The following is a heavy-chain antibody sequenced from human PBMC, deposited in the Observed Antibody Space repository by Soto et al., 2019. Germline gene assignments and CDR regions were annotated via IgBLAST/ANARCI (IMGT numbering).Heavy chain of an antibody. V-gene: IGHV3-7*03. J-gene: IGHJ5*02. Sequence: EVQLVESGGGLVQPGGSLRLSCAASGFIFSDSWMSWVRQSPGRGLEWVTNINEDGSQQYYVASVTGRFTISRDNARQSVYLQMNSLRVEDTAVYFCVRGRSTENPWGQGTVVTVSS. CDR2: INEDGSQQ. CDR3: VRGRSTENP. CDR1: GFIFSDSW.